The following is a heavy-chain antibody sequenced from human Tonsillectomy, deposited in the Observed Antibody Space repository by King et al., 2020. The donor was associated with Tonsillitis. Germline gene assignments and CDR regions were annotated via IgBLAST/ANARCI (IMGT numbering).Heavy chain of an antibody. V-gene: IGHV3-7*03. CDR3: VLGSDWSKLDY. Sequence: VQLVESGGGLVQPGGSLRLSCAASGFTFPNYWLTWVRQAPGGGLEGGANIKQDGSAKFYVDSGRGRFTVSRDSATNSLFVQMSSLGAEDTAIYFCVLGSDWSKLDYWGPGTLVTVSS. J-gene: IGHJ4*02. D-gene: IGHD6-19*01. CDR2: IKQDGSAK. CDR1: GFTFPNYW.